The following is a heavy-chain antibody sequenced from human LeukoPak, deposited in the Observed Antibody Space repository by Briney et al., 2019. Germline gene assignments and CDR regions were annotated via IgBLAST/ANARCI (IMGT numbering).Heavy chain of an antibody. J-gene: IGHJ4*02. V-gene: IGHV3-23*01. D-gene: IGHD6-13*01. CDR2: ISGSGGST. CDR1: GFTFSSYG. CDR3: AREGPYIAAADPYYFDY. Sequence: GGSLRLSCAASGFTFSSYGMSWVRQAPGKGLEWVSDISGSGGSTCYADSVKGRFTISRDNAKNSLYLQMNSLRAEDTAVYYCAREGPYIAAADPYYFDYWGQGTLVTVSS.